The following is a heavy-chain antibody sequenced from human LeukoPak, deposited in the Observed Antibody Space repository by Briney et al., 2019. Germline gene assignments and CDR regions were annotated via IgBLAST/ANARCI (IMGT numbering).Heavy chain of an antibody. J-gene: IGHJ4*02. D-gene: IGHD3-3*01. Sequence: ASVTVSCKVSGYTLTELSMHWVRQAPGKGLEWMGGFDPEDGETIYAQKFQGRVTMTEDTSTDTAYMELSSLRSEDTAVYYCATGGTLEWLLEVPTFDYWGQGTLVTVSS. CDR3: ATGGTLEWLLEVPTFDY. V-gene: IGHV1-24*01. CDR1: GYTLTELS. CDR2: FDPEDGET.